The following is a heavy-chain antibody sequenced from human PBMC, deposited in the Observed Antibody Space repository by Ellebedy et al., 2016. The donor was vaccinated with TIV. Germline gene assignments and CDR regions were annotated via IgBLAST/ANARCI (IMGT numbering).Heavy chain of an antibody. CDR2: ISDSSDHI. J-gene: IGHJ4*02. CDR3: VRAPGWGSGTFDF. D-gene: IGHD3-10*01. V-gene: IGHV3-21*01. CDR1: GFLFNAYS. Sequence: PGGSLRLSCAGSGFLFNAYSMNWVRRAPGKGLEWLSSISDSSDHIYYADSVKGRFTISRDNSKNSVYLQMNSLKAEDLAVYYCVRAPGWGSGTFDFWGQGALVTVSS.